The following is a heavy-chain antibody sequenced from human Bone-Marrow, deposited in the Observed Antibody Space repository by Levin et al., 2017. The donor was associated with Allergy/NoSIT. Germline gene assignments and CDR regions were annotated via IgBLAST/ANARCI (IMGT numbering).Heavy chain of an antibody. J-gene: IGHJ6*02. CDR2: VSYDGSNK. V-gene: IGHV3-30*03. Sequence: GGSLRLSCAASGFNFNNYDIHWVRQAPGKGLEWLASVSYDGSNKYYADSVKGRFTISGDNSRYTLYLEMNSLRAEDTGVYYCARYGLYTSSGYRYYYGMDVWGQGTTVTVSS. CDR3: ARYGLYTSSGYRYYYGMDV. CDR1: GFNFNNYD. D-gene: IGHD6-6*01.